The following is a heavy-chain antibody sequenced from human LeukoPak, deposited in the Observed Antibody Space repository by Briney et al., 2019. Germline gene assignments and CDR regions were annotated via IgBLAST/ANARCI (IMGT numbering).Heavy chain of an antibody. CDR3: ARGSAWERGSYDY. Sequence: GGSLRLSCAASGFNFRSYWMKCVRQAPGKGLEWVANIKEDGSKKYYVDSVKGRFTISRDNAENSLYLQMNSLRVEDTAVYYCARGSAWERGSYDYWGQGTLVTVSS. V-gene: IGHV3-7*05. CDR1: GFNFRSYW. D-gene: IGHD1-26*01. CDR2: IKEDGSKK. J-gene: IGHJ4*02.